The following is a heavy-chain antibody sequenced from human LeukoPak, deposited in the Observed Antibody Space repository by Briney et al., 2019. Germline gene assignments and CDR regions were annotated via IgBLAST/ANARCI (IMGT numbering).Heavy chain of an antibody. V-gene: IGHV4-34*01. CDR2: INHSGST. J-gene: IGHJ4*02. D-gene: IGHD3-16*01. CDR1: GGSFSGYY. CDR3: ARGGDASYDPLDY. Sequence: PSETLSLTCAVYGGSFSGYYWSWIRQPPGKGLEWIGEINHSGSTNYNPSLKSRVTISVDTSKNQFSLKLSPVTAADTAVYYCARGGDASYDPLDYWGQGTLVTVSS.